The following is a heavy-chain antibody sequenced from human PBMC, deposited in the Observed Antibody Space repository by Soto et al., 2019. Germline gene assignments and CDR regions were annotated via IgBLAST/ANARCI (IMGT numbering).Heavy chain of an antibody. J-gene: IGHJ3*02. CDR2: INPNSGGT. CDR1: GYTFTGYY. CDR3: ARPSSNTPPLGAFDI. Sequence: ASVKVSCKASGYTFTGYYMHWVRQAPGQGLEWMGWINPNSGGTNYAQKFQGRVTMTRDTSISTAYMELSGLRSDDTAVYYCARPSSNTPPLGAFDIWGQGTMVTVSS. V-gene: IGHV1-2*02. D-gene: IGHD2-2*02.